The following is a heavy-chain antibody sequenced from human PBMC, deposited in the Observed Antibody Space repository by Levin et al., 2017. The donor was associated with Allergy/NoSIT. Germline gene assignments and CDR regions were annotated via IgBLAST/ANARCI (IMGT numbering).Heavy chain of an antibody. CDR3: ARINWNYGHWYFDL. D-gene: IGHD1-7*01. Sequence: SCAASGFTFSSYWMSWVRQAPGKGLEWVANIKRDGSERYYVNSVKGRFTISRDNAQNSLYLQMNSLRAEDTAVYYCARINWNYGHWYFDLWGRGTLVTVSS. CDR1: GFTFSSYW. CDR2: IKRDGSER. J-gene: IGHJ2*01. V-gene: IGHV3-7*01.